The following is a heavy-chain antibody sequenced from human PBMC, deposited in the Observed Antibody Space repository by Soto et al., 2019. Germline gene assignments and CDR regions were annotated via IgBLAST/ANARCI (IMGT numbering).Heavy chain of an antibody. J-gene: IGHJ6*02. CDR2: MYNTGST. D-gene: IGHD2-21*02. CDR3: ARDLWGYCGTDCYPLDV. CDR1: VGSISGYY. V-gene: IGHV4-59*01. Sequence: ETLSLTCTVSVGSISGYYWSWIRQPPGKGLEWIGYMYNTGSTVYNPSFKSRVTISVDTSKNQFSLKLNSVTAADTAVYYCARDLWGYCGTDCYPLDVWGQGTTVTVS.